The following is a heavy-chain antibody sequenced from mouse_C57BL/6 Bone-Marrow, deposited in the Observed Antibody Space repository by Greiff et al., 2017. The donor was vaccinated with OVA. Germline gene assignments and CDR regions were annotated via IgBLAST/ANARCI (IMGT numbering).Heavy chain of an antibody. CDR1: GYTFTSYG. CDR3: AKGTSLRYWYFDV. J-gene: IGHJ1*03. CDR2: IYPRSGNT. V-gene: IGHV1-81*01. Sequence: VKLQESGAELARPGASVKLSCKASGYTFTSYGISWVKQRTGQGLEWIGEIYPRSGNTYYNEKFKGKATLTADKSSSTAYMELRSLTSEDSAVYFCAKGTSLRYWYFDVWGTGTTVTVSS. D-gene: IGHD1-1*01.